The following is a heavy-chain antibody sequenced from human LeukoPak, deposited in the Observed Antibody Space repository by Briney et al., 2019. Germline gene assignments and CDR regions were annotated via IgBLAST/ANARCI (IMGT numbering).Heavy chain of an antibody. CDR2: INSDGSST. J-gene: IGHJ4*02. V-gene: IGHV3-74*01. CDR1: GFTFSSYW. D-gene: IGHD3-22*01. CDR3: ARVATYYDSSGNNSGYFDY. Sequence: GGSLRLSCAASGFTFSSYWMHWVRQAPGKGLVWVSRINSDGSSTSYADSVKGRFTISRDNAKNTLYLQMNSLRAEDTAVYYCARVATYYDSSGNNSGYFDYWGQGTLVTVSS.